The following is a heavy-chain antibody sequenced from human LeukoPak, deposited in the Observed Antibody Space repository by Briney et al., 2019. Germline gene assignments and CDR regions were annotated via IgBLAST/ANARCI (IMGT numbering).Heavy chain of an antibody. J-gene: IGHJ3*02. D-gene: IGHD2-21*02. CDR2: INPSGGST. V-gene: IGHV1-46*01. CDR3: ARVSLRYCGGDCYYSGAFDI. CDR1: GYTFTSYY. Sequence: ASVKVSCKASGYTFTSYYMHWVRQAPGQGLEWMGTINPSGGSTSYAQKFQGRVTMTRDTSTSTAYMELSSLRSEDTAVYYCARVSLRYCGGDCYYSGAFDIWGQGTMVTVSS.